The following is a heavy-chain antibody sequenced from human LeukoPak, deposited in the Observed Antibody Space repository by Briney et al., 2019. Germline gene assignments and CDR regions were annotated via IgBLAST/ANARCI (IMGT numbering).Heavy chain of an antibody. V-gene: IGHV4-61*08. CDR1: GGSISSGGYY. D-gene: IGHD3-3*01. J-gene: IGHJ3*02. Sequence: SETLSLTCTVSGGSISSGGYYWSWIRQHPGKGLEWIGYISYSGSTNYNPSLKSRVTISVDTSKNQFSLKLSSVTAADTAVYYCARGHDENAFDIWGQGTMVTVSS. CDR3: ARGHDENAFDI. CDR2: ISYSGST.